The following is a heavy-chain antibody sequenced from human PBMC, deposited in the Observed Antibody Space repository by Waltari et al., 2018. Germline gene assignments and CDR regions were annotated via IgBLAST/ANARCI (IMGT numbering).Heavy chain of an antibody. CDR1: GFTFSAYA. J-gene: IGHJ6*02. CDR2: ISGSGGSI. V-gene: IGHV3-23*01. D-gene: IGHD3-9*01. CDR3: AKVGILAGYNYGIDV. Sequence: EVQLLESGGGLVQPGGSLRLSCAASGFTFSAYAMSWVRQAPGKGLEVVSSISGSGGSIYYADSVKGRFTISRDNAKNTLYLQMNSLRTEDTAVYYCAKVGILAGYNYGIDVWGQGTTVTVSS.